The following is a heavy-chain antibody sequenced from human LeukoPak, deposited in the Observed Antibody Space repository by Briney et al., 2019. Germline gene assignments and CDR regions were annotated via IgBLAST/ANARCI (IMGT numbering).Heavy chain of an antibody. D-gene: IGHD3-10*01. CDR1: SGSISTYY. V-gene: IGHV4-59*12. CDR2: IHYSGST. Sequence: SETLSLTCTVSSGSISTYYWNWIRQPPGKGLEWIGYIHYSGSTNYNPSLKSRVTISVDTSKNQFSLKLSSVTAADTAVYYCARSGLLWFGNNWFDPWGQGTLVTVSS. CDR3: ARSGLLWFGNNWFDP. J-gene: IGHJ5*02.